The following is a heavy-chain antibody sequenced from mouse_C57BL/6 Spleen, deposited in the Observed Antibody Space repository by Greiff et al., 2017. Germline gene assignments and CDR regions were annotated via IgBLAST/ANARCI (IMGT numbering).Heavy chain of an antibody. CDR3: TRVDYYRNSYAMDY. J-gene: IGHJ4*01. CDR1: GFTFSSYA. V-gene: IGHV5-9-1*02. D-gene: IGHD2-5*01. Sequence: EVNLVESGEGLVKPGGSLKLSCAASGFTFSSYAMSWVRQTPEKRLEWVAYISSGGDYIYYADTVKGRFTISRDNARNTLYLQMSSLKSEDTAMYYCTRVDYYRNSYAMDYWGQGTSVTVSS. CDR2: ISSGGDYI.